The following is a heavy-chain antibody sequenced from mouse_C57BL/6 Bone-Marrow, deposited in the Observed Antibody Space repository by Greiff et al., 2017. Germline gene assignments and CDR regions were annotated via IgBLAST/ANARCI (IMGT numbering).Heavy chain of an antibody. Sequence: QVQLQQPGAELVKPGASVKLSCKASGYTFTSYWMQWVKQRPGQGLEWIGEIDPSDSYTNYNQKFKGKATLTVDTSSSTAYMQLSSLTSEDSAVYYCARAGYGSAPGGWGQGTTLTASS. V-gene: IGHV1-50*01. CDR2: IDPSDSYT. CDR1: GYTFTSYW. J-gene: IGHJ2*01. D-gene: IGHD1-1*01. CDR3: ARAGYGSAPGG.